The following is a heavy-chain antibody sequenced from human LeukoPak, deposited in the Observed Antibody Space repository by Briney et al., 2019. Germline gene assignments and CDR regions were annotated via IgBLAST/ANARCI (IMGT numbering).Heavy chain of an antibody. Sequence: PGGSLRLSCAASGFTFSKDWMSWVRQAPGKGLEWVDRIKSKADGGTADYATPVKGRFTISRDDSKNTLYLQMNSLKTEDTAVYYCTTYNDKDAFNIWGQGTMVTVSS. D-gene: IGHD1-1*01. J-gene: IGHJ3*02. CDR3: TTYNDKDAFNI. CDR2: IKSKADGGTA. CDR1: GFTFSKDW. V-gene: IGHV3-15*01.